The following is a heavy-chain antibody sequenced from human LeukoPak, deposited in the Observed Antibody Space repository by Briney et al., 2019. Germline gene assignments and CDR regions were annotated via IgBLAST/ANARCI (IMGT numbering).Heavy chain of an antibody. D-gene: IGHD6-19*01. CDR2: IIPILGIA. J-gene: IGHJ3*02. V-gene: IGHV1-69*04. Sequence: SVKVSCKASGGTFSSYAISWVRQAPGQGLEWMGRIIPILGIANYAQKFQGRVTITADKSTSTAYMELSSLRSEDTAVYYCARDMGSSGWYDGAFDIWGQGTMVTVSS. CDR1: GGTFSSYA. CDR3: ARDMGSSGWYDGAFDI.